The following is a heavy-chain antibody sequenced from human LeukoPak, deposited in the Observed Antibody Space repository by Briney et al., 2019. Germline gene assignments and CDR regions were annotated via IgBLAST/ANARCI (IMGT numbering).Heavy chain of an antibody. CDR3: ARRGDGYCSSTSCPEYFQH. CDR1: GFTFSSYA. D-gene: IGHD2-2*01. J-gene: IGHJ1*01. CDR2: ISYDGSNK. V-gene: IGHV3-30*01. Sequence: GRSLRLSCAASGFTFSSYAMHWVRQAPGKGLEWVAVISYDGSNKYYADSVKGRFTISRDNSKNTLYLQMNSLRAEDTAVYYYARRGDGYCSSTSCPEYFQHWGQGTLVTVSS.